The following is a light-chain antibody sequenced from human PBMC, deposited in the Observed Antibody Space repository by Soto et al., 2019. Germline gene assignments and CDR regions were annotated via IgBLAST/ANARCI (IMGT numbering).Light chain of an antibody. V-gene: IGLV2-23*03. CDR3: CSYAGSSTFEGV. Sequence: QSVLTQPASVSGSPGQSITISCTGTSSDVGSYNLVSWYQQHPGKAPKLMIYEGSKRPSGVSNRFSGSKSGNTASLTISGLQAEDEADYYCCSYAGSSTFEGVFGGGTKVTV. J-gene: IGLJ2*01. CDR2: EGS. CDR1: SSDVGSYNL.